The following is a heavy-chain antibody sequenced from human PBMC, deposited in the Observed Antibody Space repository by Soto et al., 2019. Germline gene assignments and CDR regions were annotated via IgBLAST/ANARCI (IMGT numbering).Heavy chain of an antibody. Sequence: SVKVSCKASGYTFTSYAMHWVRQAPGQRLEWMGWINAGNGNTKYSQKFQGRVTITRDTSASTAYMELSSLRSEDTAVYYCARDRHGIAVAGTLGWLDPWGQGTLVTVSS. J-gene: IGHJ5*02. CDR3: ARDRHGIAVAGTLGWLDP. CDR2: INAGNGNT. CDR1: GYTFTSYA. D-gene: IGHD6-19*01. V-gene: IGHV1-3*01.